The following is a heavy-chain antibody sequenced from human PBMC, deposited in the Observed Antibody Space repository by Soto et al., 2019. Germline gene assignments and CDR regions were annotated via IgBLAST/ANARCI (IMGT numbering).Heavy chain of an antibody. V-gene: IGHV3-74*01. CDR2: VHRDGTTT. J-gene: IGHJ3*01. CDR1: GFTFDYYW. D-gene: IGHD3-10*01. Sequence: EVQLVESGGGLVQPGESLRLSCAASGFTFDYYWMPWVRQAPGKGLVWVSRVHRDGTTTTYADSVQGRFTISRDNARNTVSLQMSSLSAEDTALYYCARGARGGFDLWGDGTVVTVSS. CDR3: ARGARGGFDL.